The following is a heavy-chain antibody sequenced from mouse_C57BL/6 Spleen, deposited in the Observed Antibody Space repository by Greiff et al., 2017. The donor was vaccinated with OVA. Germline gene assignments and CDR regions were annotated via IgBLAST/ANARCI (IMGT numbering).Heavy chain of an antibody. D-gene: IGHD2-4*01. CDR3: ARSHYYEYDPFDY. V-gene: IGHV14-3*01. CDR2: IDPANGNT. J-gene: IGHJ2*01. Sequence: VQLQQSVAELVRPGASVKLSCTASGFNIKNPYMHWVKQRPEQGLEWIGRIDPANGNTKYAPKFQGKATITADTSSNAAYLQLSSLTSEDTAIYYGARSHYYEYDPFDYWGQGTTLTVSS. CDR1: GFNIKNPY.